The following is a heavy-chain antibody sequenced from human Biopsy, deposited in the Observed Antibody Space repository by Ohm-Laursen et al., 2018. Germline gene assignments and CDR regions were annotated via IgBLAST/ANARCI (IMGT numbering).Heavy chain of an antibody. V-gene: IGHV4-59*01. CDR2: IYYSGIA. CDR1: GGPLNSYY. J-gene: IGHJ3*01. CDR3: ARGYAGLYEAFDF. Sequence: GTLSLTCTVSGGPLNSYYWSWIRQPPGKGLEWIGYIYYSGIAANYNPSLKGRVTISVDTSKHQFSLRLTSATAADTAVYYCARGYAGLYEAFDFWGQGTVVTVAS. D-gene: IGHD5-18*01.